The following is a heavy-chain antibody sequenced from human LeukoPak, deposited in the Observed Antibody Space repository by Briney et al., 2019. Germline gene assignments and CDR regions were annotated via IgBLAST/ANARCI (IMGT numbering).Heavy chain of an antibody. CDR3: ARVGYSYVINDWSRTGLGAYPTKYYYHMDV. CDR1: GGSFSGYY. D-gene: IGHD5-18*01. CDR2: INHSGST. J-gene: IGHJ6*03. V-gene: IGHV4-34*01. Sequence: SETLSLTCAVYGGSFSGYYWSWIRQPPGKGLEWKGEINHSGSTNYNPSLKSRVTISGDTSKNQFSLKLSSVTAADTAVYFCARVGYSYVINDWSRTGLGAYPTKYYYHMDVWGKGTTVTVSS.